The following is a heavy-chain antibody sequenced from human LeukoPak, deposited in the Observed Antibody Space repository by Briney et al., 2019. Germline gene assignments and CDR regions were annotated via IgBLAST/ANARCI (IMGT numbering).Heavy chain of an antibody. V-gene: IGHV3-48*02. D-gene: IGHD3-22*01. CDR3: ARASPSGYDY. J-gene: IGHJ4*02. CDR1: AFTFSSFW. Sequence: GGSLRLSCAASAFTFSSFWMHWVRQAPGKGLEWVSYISHTSDAIYYPDSVKGRFTISRDNAKNSLYLQMNSLRDEDTAVYYCARASPSGYDYWGQGTLVTVSS. CDR2: ISHTSDAI.